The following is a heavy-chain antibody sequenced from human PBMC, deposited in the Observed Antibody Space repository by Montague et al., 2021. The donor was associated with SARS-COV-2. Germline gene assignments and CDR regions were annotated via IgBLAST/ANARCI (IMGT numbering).Heavy chain of an antibody. CDR2: ITVSGAGT. CDR3: AKRGSYFFDY. J-gene: IGHJ4*02. Sequence: SLRLSCAASGFTFTSYGMAWVRQAPGKGLEWVSVITVSGAGTYYAEYAAGRFTISRDHSRNTLFPHMNSLRAEDTADYYCAKRGSYFFDYWGQGTLVTVSS. V-gene: IGHV3-23*01. CDR1: GFTFTSYG. D-gene: IGHD1-26*01.